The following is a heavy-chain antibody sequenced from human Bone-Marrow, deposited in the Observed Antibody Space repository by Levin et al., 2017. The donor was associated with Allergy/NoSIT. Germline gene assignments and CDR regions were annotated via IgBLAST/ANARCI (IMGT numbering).Heavy chain of an antibody. D-gene: IGHD1-7*01. J-gene: IGHJ4*02. Sequence: SGPTLVKPPQTLTLTCTFSGFGLTTRPVGVGWIRQPPGEALEWVALIYWDDDKRYNPSLRRRLTISKDTSKNRVVLTMTNMDPVDTATYYCAHRLYHNGNWNYGAFDYWGQGILITVSS. CDR3: AHRLYHNGNWNYGAFDY. CDR2: IYWDDDK. V-gene: IGHV2-5*02. CDR1: GFGLTTRPVG.